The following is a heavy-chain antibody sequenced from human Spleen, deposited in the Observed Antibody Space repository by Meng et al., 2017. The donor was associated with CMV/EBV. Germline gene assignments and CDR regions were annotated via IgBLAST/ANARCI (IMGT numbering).Heavy chain of an antibody. V-gene: IGHV3-30*02. Sequence: GESLKISCAASGFTFSSYSMNWVRQAPGKGLEWVAFIRMDESDKFYIDSVKGRFTISRDRARRSLYLQMNSLTTDDTGVYYCAKDDPVVANWGQGTRVTVSS. J-gene: IGHJ4*02. CDR1: GFTFSSYS. D-gene: IGHD4-23*01. CDR3: AKDDPVVAN. CDR2: IRMDESDK.